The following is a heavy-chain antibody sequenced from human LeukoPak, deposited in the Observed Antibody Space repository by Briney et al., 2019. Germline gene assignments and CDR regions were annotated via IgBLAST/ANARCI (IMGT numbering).Heavy chain of an antibody. CDR1: GFTFSSYS. J-gene: IGHJ4*02. CDR3: ARAQGGNYDFWSGYYCFDY. CDR2: ISSSSSYI. D-gene: IGHD3-3*01. V-gene: IGHV3-21*01. Sequence: IPGGSLRLSCAASGFTFSSYSMNWVRQAPGKGLEWVSSISSSSSYIYYADSVKGRFPISRDNPKNSLYLQMNSLRAEDTAVYYWARAQGGNYDFWSGYYCFDYWGQGTLVTVSS.